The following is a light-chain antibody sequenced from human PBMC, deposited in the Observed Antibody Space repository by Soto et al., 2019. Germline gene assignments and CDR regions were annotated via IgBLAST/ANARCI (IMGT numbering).Light chain of an antibody. V-gene: IGLV2-23*01. Sequence: QSALTQPASVSGSPGQSITIYCTGTSSDVGKYNLVSWYQQHPGKAPKVMILQGYKRPSGVSNRFSGSKFGNTASLTISGLQAEVEAEYYCCAYSATYTHVFGTGTKLTVL. CDR1: SSDVGKYNL. CDR3: CAYSATYTHV. CDR2: QGY. J-gene: IGLJ1*01.